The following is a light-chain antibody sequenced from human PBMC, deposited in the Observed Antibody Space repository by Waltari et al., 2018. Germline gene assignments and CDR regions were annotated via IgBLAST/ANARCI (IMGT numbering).Light chain of an antibody. CDR1: SSDVGGYKY. J-gene: IGLJ1*01. V-gene: IGLV2-14*03. CDR3: SSYTSSGSYV. CDR2: DVS. Sequence: QSALTQPASVSGSPGQSITISCTGTSSDVGGYKYVSWYQQHPGKAPKLRFYDVSDRPSGVSNVFSGSRSGNTASLPVSGLQAEDEADYYCSSYTSSGSYVFGTGTKVIVL.